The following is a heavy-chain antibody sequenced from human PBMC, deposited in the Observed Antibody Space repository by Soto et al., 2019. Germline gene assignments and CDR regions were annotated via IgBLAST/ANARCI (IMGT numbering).Heavy chain of an antibody. CDR3: ARGVYYDILTGYYSYYYYMDV. CDR2: ISAYNGNT. J-gene: IGHJ6*03. D-gene: IGHD3-9*01. Sequence: ASVKVSCQASGYTFTSYGISWVRQAPGQGLEWMGWISAYNGNTNYAQKLQGRVTMTTDTSTSTAYMELRGLRSDDTAVYYCARGVYYDILTGYYSYYYYMDVWGKGTTVTVSS. V-gene: IGHV1-18*01. CDR1: GYTFTSYG.